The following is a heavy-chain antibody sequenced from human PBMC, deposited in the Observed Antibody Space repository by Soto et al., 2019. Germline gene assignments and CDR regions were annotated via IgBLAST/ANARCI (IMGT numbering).Heavy chain of an antibody. CDR3: AKGGSISARYFDY. Sequence: QVQLVESGGGVVQPGSSLRLSCAASGFTLSSYGMHWVRQAPGKGLEWVAVISYDGRNKYYADSVKGRFTISRDNSKNTLYLEMNSLRAEDTAVYYCAKGGSISARYFDYWGQGTLALVFS. CDR2: ISYDGRNK. V-gene: IGHV3-30*18. CDR1: GFTLSSYG. J-gene: IGHJ4*02. D-gene: IGHD6-6*01.